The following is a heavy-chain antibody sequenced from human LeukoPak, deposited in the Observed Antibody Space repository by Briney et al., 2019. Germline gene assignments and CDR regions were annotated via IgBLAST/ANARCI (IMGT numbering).Heavy chain of an antibody. V-gene: IGHV1-18*01. Sequence: GASVTVSCKASGYTFTSYGISWVRQAPGQGLEWMGWISAYNGNTNYAQKLQGRVTMTTDTSTSTAYMELRSLRSDDTAVYYCARDGTYYYDSSGYREAFDIWGQGTMVTVSS. D-gene: IGHD3-22*01. CDR2: ISAYNGNT. CDR3: ARDGTYYYDSSGYREAFDI. CDR1: GYTFTSYG. J-gene: IGHJ3*02.